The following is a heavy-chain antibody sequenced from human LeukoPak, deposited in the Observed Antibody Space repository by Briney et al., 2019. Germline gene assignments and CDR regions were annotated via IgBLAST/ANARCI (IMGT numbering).Heavy chain of an antibody. Sequence: SVKVSCKAPGGTFTDYSLSWVRQAPGQGLEWMGRIIPILGIANYAQKFQGRVTITADESTSTAYMELSSLRSEDTALYYCARGVGATSAWGQGTLVTVSS. CDR2: IIPILGIA. CDR1: GGTFTDYS. J-gene: IGHJ5*02. D-gene: IGHD1-26*01. V-gene: IGHV1-69*04. CDR3: ARGVGATSA.